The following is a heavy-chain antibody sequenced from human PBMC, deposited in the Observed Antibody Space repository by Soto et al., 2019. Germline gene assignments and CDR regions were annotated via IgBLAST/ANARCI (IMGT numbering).Heavy chain of an antibody. Sequence: QVQLVESGGGVVQPGRSLRLSCAASGFTFSSYAMHWVLQAPGKGLEWVAVISYDGTNKYYADAVKGRFTISRDNSKNTLYLQMNSLRAEDTAVYYCARDRPDRYGSGSSLDYLGQGTLVTVSS. D-gene: IGHD3-10*01. CDR3: ARDRPDRYGSGSSLDY. CDR2: ISYDGTNK. J-gene: IGHJ4*02. V-gene: IGHV3-30-3*01. CDR1: GFTFSSYA.